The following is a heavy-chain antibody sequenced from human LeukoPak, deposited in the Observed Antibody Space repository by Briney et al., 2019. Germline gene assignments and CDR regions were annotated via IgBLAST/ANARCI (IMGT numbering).Heavy chain of an antibody. D-gene: IGHD6-19*01. CDR3: VRGGGVAASVVGF. Sequence: SETLSLTCTVSGYSITSGYYWAWIRRPPGRGLEWIGGFYYGRGTYYNPSLRSRINISVGTSKDQLSLNLSSVTAADSAIYYCVRGGGVAASVVGFWGRGTLVTASS. J-gene: IGHJ4*02. CDR2: FYYGRGT. CDR1: GYSITSGYY. V-gene: IGHV4-38-2*02.